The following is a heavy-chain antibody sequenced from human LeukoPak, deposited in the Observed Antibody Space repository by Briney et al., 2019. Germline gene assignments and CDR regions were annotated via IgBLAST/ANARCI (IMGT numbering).Heavy chain of an antibody. CDR2: ISAYNGNT. CDR1: GYTFTSYG. J-gene: IGHJ4*02. D-gene: IGHD2-21*02. Sequence: ASVKVSCRASGYTFTSYGISWVRQAPGQGLEWMGWISAYNGNTNYAQKLQGRVTMTTDTSTSTAYMELRSLRSDDTAVYYCARDRAYCGGDCYASDYWGQGTLVTVSS. V-gene: IGHV1-18*01. CDR3: ARDRAYCGGDCYASDY.